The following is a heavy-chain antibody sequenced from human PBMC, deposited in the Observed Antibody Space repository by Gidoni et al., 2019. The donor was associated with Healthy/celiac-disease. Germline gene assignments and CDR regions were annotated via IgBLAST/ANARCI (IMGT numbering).Heavy chain of an antibody. CDR3: ATRTIPYSSGPPDY. D-gene: IGHD6-19*01. V-gene: IGHV3-30*03. CDR1: GFTFSSYG. J-gene: IGHJ4*02. Sequence: QVQLVESGGGVVQPGRSLRLSCAASGFTFSSYGMHWVRQAPGKGLEWVAVISYDGSNKYYADSVKGRFTISRDNSKNTLYLQMNSLRAEDTAVYYCATRTIPYSSGPPDYWGQGTLVTASS. CDR2: ISYDGSNK.